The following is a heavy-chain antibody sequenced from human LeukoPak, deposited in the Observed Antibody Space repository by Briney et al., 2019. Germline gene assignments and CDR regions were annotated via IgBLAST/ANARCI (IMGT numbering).Heavy chain of an antibody. CDR3: ARVGGIAAAEFPRLDY. D-gene: IGHD6-13*01. Sequence: ASVKVSCKASGYTFTSYYMHWVRQAPGQGLEWTGIINPSGGSTSYAQKFQGRVTMTRDMSTSTVYMELSSLRSEDTAVYYCARVGGIAAAEFPRLDYWGQGTLVTVSS. J-gene: IGHJ4*02. CDR1: GYTFTSYY. V-gene: IGHV1-46*01. CDR2: INPSGGST.